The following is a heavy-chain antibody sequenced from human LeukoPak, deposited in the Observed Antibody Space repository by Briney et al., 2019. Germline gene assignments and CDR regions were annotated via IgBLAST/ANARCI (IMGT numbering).Heavy chain of an antibody. Sequence: PSETLSLTCAVYGGSFSGYHWSWIRQPPGKGLEWIGEINHSGSTNYNPSLKSRVTISVDTSKNQFSLKLSSVTAADTAVYYCARGLSTMVVTRYFQHWGQGTLVTVSS. V-gene: IGHV4-34*01. D-gene: IGHD4-23*01. CDR2: INHSGST. CDR3: ARGLSTMVVTRYFQH. CDR1: GGSFSGYH. J-gene: IGHJ1*01.